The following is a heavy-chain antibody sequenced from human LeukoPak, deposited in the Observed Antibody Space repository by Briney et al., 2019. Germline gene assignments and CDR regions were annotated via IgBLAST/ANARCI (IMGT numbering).Heavy chain of an antibody. J-gene: IGHJ5*02. V-gene: IGHV1-69*13. CDR1: GGAFNSSG. CDR3: TGDPSVDYDLLSHWFDP. D-gene: IGHD3-9*01. Sequence: SVKVSCKASGGAFNSSGISWVRQAPGQGLEWMGGIISFFGAAHYIQKFQGRLTITADESTSTAYMELSSLTSEDTAVYYCTGDPSVDYDLLSHWFDPWGQGTLVTVSS. CDR2: IISFFGAA.